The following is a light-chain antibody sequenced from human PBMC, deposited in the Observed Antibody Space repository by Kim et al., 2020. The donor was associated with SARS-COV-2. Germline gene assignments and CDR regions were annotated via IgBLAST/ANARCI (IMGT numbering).Light chain of an antibody. CDR1: SSHVGGYNY. V-gene: IGLV2-11*01. CDR2: DVS. Sequence: GQSITISCTGTSSHVGGYNYVSCYQQHPGKAPKLMIYDVSNRPSGVPDRFSGSNSGNTASLTISGLQAEDEADYYCCSYAGSYGVVFGGGTQLTVL. J-gene: IGLJ2*01. CDR3: CSYAGSYGVV.